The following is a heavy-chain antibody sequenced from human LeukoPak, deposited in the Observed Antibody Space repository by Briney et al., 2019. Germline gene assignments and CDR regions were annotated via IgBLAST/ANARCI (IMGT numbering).Heavy chain of an antibody. CDR2: INHSGST. J-gene: IGHJ4*02. CDR1: GGSFSGYY. Sequence: SETLSLTCVVYGGSFSGYYWSWIRQPPGKGLEWIGEINHSGSTNYNPSLKSRVTISVDTSKNQFSLKLSSVTAADTAVYYCARDGIEGGHYWGQGTLVTVSS. V-gene: IGHV4-34*01. CDR3: ARDGIEGGHY. D-gene: IGHD3-16*01.